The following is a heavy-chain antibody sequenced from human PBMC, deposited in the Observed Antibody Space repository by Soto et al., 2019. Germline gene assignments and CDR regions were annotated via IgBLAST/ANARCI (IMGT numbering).Heavy chain of an antibody. CDR1: GFTFSTYW. D-gene: IGHD5-18*01. CDR2: ISSDGSGT. V-gene: IGHV3-74*01. J-gene: IGHJ1*01. Sequence: EVQLVESGGGLVQPGGSLRLSCAASGFTFSTYWMHWVRQSPGKGLVWVSRISSDGSGTSYADSVKGRFTISRDNAKNTLYLQMNSLRAEDKAVYYCAMTSNGWGQGTLVTVSS. CDR3: AMTSNG.